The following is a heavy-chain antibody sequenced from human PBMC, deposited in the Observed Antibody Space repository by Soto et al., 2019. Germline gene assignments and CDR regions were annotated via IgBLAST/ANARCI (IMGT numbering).Heavy chain of an antibody. V-gene: IGHV1-69*13. Sequence: ASVKVSCKASGGTLSSYAISWVRQAPGQGLEWMGGIIPIFGTANYAQKFQGRVTITADESTSTAYMELSSLRSEDTAVYYCARDLIDGAKQKLANVPWCFDTWGQGTLVTVSS. CDR3: ARDLIDGAKQKLANVPWCFDT. J-gene: IGHJ5*02. D-gene: IGHD6-13*01. CDR2: IIPIFGTA. CDR1: GGTLSSYA.